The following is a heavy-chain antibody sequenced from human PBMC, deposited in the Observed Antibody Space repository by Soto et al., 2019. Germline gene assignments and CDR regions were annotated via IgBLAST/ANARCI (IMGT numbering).Heavy chain of an antibody. D-gene: IGHD5-18*01. CDR3: AHRLGYIYGPYYFDY. CDR2: IYWDDDK. CDR1: GFSLSTSGVG. Sequence: QITLKESGPTLVKPTQTLTLTCTFSGFSLSTSGVGVGWIRQPPGKALEWLALIYWDDDKRYSPSLKSRLTLTKDTSKNQVVLTMTHIDPVDTATYYCAHRLGYIYGPYYFDYWGQGTLVTVSS. V-gene: IGHV2-5*02. J-gene: IGHJ4*02.